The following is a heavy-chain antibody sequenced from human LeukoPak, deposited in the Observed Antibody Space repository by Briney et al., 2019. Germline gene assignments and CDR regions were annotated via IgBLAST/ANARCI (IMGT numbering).Heavy chain of an antibody. CDR1: GASISSDY. J-gene: IGHJ6*03. CDR2: IYSSVTT. CDR3: ARHFPYCGGDCPYYYMDV. V-gene: IGHV4-4*09. D-gene: IGHD2-21*02. Sequence: SETLSLACSVSGASISSDYWSWIRQPPGKGLEWIGNIYSSVTTKYNPSLRSRATISGDTSKNQFSLKLSSVTAADTAVYYCARHFPYCGGDCPYYYMDVRGKGTTVTVSS.